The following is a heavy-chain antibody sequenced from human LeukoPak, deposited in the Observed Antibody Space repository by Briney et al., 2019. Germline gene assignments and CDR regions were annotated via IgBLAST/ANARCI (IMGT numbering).Heavy chain of an antibody. CDR3: ARHPYSPYCSASNCYRWFDP. Sequence: GESLKISCKGSGYSFTSYWIGWVRQMPGKGLEWMGIIYPGDSDTRYSTSFQGQVTISADKSISTAYLQWSSLKASDTAIYYCARHPYSPYCSASNCYRWFDPWGQGTLVTVSS. V-gene: IGHV5-51*01. CDR1: GYSFTSYW. J-gene: IGHJ5*02. D-gene: IGHD2-21*02. CDR2: IYPGDSDT.